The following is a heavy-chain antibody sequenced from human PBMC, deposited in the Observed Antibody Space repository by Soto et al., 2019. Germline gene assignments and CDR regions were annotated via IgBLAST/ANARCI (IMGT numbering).Heavy chain of an antibody. Sequence: GGSLRLSCAASGFTFSSYAMSWVRQAPGKGLEWVSAISGGGGRTYYADSVKGWLTISRDNSKNTLYLKMNSLRAEDTAVYYCAKDSTAVAANNWFDPWGQGTLVTVSS. J-gene: IGHJ5*02. CDR1: GFTFSSYA. CDR2: ISGGGGRT. V-gene: IGHV3-23*01. CDR3: AKDSTAVAANNWFDP. D-gene: IGHD6-19*01.